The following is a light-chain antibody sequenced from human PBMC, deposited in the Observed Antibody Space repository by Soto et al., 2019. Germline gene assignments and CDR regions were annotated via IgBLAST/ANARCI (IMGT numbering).Light chain of an antibody. Sequence: EILWTQSPGSLGVSRWEPATLNTKSSQSVLYSSNNKNYLAWYQQKPGQPPKLLIYWASTRESGVPDRFSGSGSGTDFTLTISSLQAEDVAVYYCQQYDSIPRTFGQGTKVDIK. CDR1: QSVLYSSNNKNY. V-gene: IGKV4-1*01. CDR2: WAS. J-gene: IGKJ1*01. CDR3: QQYDSIPRT.